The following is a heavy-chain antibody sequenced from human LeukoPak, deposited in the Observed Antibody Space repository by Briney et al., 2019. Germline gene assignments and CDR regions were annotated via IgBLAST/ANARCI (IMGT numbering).Heavy chain of an antibody. D-gene: IGHD5-24*01. CDR1: GDTFTGYY. Sequence: SVKVSFKASGDTFTGYYLHWVRQAPGQGLEWMGWINPATTGTNYAQKFQGRVTLTRDTSTSTVYMELSSLRSEDTAVYYCARVGGYKTNSPQYHFDYWGQGTLVTVSS. CDR2: INPATTGT. V-gene: IGHV1-2*02. CDR3: ARVGGYKTNSPQYHFDY. J-gene: IGHJ4*02.